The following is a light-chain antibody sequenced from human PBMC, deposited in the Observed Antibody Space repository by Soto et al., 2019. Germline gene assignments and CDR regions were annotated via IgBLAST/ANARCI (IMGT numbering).Light chain of an antibody. CDR2: GAS. V-gene: IGKV3-20*01. CDR1: QSLTNNY. CDR3: QQYEAVVT. Sequence: EIVLTQSPGTLSLSPGERATLSCRASQSLTNNYFAWYQQKPGRALRVLIDGASTRATGIPDRFSGSGSGTDFTLTISRLEPEDVAGYYCQQYEAVVTFGQGTKVEF. J-gene: IGKJ1*01.